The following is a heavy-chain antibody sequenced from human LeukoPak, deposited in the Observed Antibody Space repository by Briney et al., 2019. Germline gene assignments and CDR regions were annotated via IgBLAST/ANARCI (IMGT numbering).Heavy chain of an antibody. V-gene: IGHV1-69*05. D-gene: IGHD2-2*02. CDR3: ARTHVSNCSSTSCYMGFDY. J-gene: IGHJ4*02. CDR1: GGTFSSYA. CDR2: IIPIFGTA. Sequence: ASVKVSCKASGGTFSSYAISWVRQAPGQGLEWMGGIIPIFGTANYAQKFQGRVTITTDESTRTAYMELSSLRSEDTAVYYCARTHVSNCSSTSCYMGFDYWGQGTLVTVSS.